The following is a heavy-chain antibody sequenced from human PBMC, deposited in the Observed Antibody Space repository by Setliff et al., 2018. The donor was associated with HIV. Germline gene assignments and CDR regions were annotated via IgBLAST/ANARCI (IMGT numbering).Heavy chain of an antibody. CDR2: LSGSSGSTT. D-gene: IGHD1-7*01. CDR1: GFIFSKYS. V-gene: IGHV3-23*01. Sequence: GGSLRLSCAASGFIFSKYSLSWVRQTPGKGLEWVSSLSGSSGSTTYYDDSVKGRFTISRDNSKNTLYLQINSLRAEDTAVYYCAKDARWNYVGFDYWGQGTLVTVSS. CDR3: AKDARWNYVGFDY. J-gene: IGHJ4*02.